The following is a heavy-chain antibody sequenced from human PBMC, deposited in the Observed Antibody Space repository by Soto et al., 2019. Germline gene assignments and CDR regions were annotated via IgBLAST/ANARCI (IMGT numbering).Heavy chain of an antibody. CDR1: GDSVSSNSAA. CDR2: TYYRSKCYN. D-gene: IGHD6-19*01. V-gene: IGHV6-1*01. J-gene: IGHJ5*02. Sequence: SQTLSLTCAIPGDSVSSNSAAWNWIRQSPSRGLEWLGRTYYRSKCYNDYAVSVKSRITINPDTSQNQFSRPLNSVTPEDTAVYYCAREDSSGWYGDWFDPWGQGTLVTVSS. CDR3: AREDSSGWYGDWFDP.